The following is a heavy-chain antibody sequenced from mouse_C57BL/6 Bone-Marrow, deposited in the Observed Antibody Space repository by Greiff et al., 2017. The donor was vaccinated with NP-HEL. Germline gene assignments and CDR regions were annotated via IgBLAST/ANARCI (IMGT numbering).Heavy chain of an antibody. CDR2: INPYNGDT. CDR1: GYSFTGYF. CDR3: ERAGRRGYYFDY. J-gene: IGHJ2*01. Sequence: VQLQQSGPELVKPGDSVKISCKASGYSFTGYFMNWVMQSHGKSLEWIGRINPYNGDTFYNQKFKGKATLTVDKSSSTAHMELRSLTSEDSAVYYCERAGRRGYYFDYWGQGTTLTVSS. D-gene: IGHD2-12*01. V-gene: IGHV1-20*01.